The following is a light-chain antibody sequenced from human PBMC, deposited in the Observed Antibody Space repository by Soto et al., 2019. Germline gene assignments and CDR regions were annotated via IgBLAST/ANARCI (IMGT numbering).Light chain of an antibody. CDR2: DAS. J-gene: IGKJ4*01. Sequence: EIVLTQSPATLSLSPGERATLSCRASQSVSSYLAWYQQKPGQAPRLLIYDASHRATGIPARFSVSGSGTDFTLTISSLEPEDFAVYYCQQRSNWPRATFGGGTKVEIK. V-gene: IGKV3-11*01. CDR3: QQRSNWPRAT. CDR1: QSVSSY.